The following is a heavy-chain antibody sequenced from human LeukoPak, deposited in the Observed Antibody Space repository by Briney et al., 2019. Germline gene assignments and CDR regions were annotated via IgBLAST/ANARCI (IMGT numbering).Heavy chain of an antibody. J-gene: IGHJ3*02. Sequence: ASVKVSCKASGYTFTSYGISWVRQAPGQGLEWMGIINPSGGSTRYAQKFQGRVTMTRDTSTSTVYMELSSLRSEDTAVYYCARDLYRGYDFWSGDLGAFEIWGQGTMVTVSS. CDR3: ARDLYRGYDFWSGDLGAFEI. V-gene: IGHV1-46*01. CDR1: GYTFTSYG. D-gene: IGHD3-3*01. CDR2: INPSGGST.